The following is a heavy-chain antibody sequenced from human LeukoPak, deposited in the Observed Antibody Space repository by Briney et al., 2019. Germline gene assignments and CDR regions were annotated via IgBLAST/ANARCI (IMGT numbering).Heavy chain of an antibody. CDR2: IYSGGST. V-gene: IGHV3-66*01. CDR3: ARGFSGTTNYYYYGMDV. J-gene: IGHJ6*02. CDR1: GFTVSSNY. Sequence: GGSLRLSCAASGFTVSSNYMSWVRQAPGKGLEWVSVIYSGGSTYYADSVKGRFTISRDNSKNTLYLQMNSLRAEDTAVYYCARGFSGTTNYYYYGMDVWGQGTTVTVSS. D-gene: IGHD1-7*01.